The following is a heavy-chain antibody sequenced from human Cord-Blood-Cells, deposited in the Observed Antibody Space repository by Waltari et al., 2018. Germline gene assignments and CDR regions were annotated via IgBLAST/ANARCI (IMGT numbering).Heavy chain of an antibody. CDR3: ARGGLSDCSGGSCYYYYYGMDV. CDR1: GGTFSSYA. CDR2: IIPIFGTA. D-gene: IGHD2-15*01. Sequence: QVQLVQSGAEVKKPGSSVKVSCKASGGTFSSYAIRWVRQAHGQGISWLGGIIPIFGTANYAQKFQGRVTITADESTSTAYMELSSLRSEDTAVYYCARGGLSDCSGGSCYYYYYGMDVWGQGTTVTVSS. J-gene: IGHJ6*02. V-gene: IGHV1-69*01.